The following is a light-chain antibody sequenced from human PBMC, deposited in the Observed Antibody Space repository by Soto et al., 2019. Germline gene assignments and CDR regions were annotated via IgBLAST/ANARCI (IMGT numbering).Light chain of an antibody. J-gene: IGKJ3*01. Sequence: DIQMTQSPSTLSASVGDRVTITCRASQSITNWLAWYQQKPGKAPKLLVYDASSLESGVPSRFSGSGSGTESTLTISSLQPDDFATYYCQQYNSYSPLTFGPGTKVDIK. V-gene: IGKV1-5*01. CDR2: DAS. CDR3: QQYNSYSPLT. CDR1: QSITNW.